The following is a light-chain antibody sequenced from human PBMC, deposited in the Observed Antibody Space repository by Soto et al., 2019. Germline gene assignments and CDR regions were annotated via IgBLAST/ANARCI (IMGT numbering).Light chain of an antibody. CDR1: SGHSNYV. Sequence: QLVLTQSPSASASLGASVKLTCTLSSGHSNYVIAWHQQQPEKGPRYLMKLNSDGSHSKGDGIPDRFSGSSSGAERYLTISSLQSEDEADYYCQTWDTGIREFGGGTKLTVL. CDR3: QTWDTGIRE. CDR2: LNSDGSH. V-gene: IGLV4-69*01. J-gene: IGLJ2*01.